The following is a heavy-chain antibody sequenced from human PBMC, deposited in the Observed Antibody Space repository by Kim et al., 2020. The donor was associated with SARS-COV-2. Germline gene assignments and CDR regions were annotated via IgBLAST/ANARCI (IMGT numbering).Heavy chain of an antibody. CDR3: ARETGYSSGWYEDY. D-gene: IGHD6-19*01. J-gene: IGHJ4*02. Sequence: GGSLRLSCAASGFTFSSYGMHWVRQAPGKGLEWVAVIWYDGSNKYYADSVKGRFTISRDNSKNTLYLQMNSLRAEDTAVYYCARETGYSSGWYEDYWGQGTMVTVSS. CDR1: GFTFSSYG. V-gene: IGHV3-33*01. CDR2: IWYDGSNK.